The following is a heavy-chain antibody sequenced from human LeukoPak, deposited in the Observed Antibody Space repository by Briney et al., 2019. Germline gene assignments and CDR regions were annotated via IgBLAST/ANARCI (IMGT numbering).Heavy chain of an antibody. J-gene: IGHJ4*02. Sequence: SETLSLTCTVSGGSISNSSYYWGWIRQPPGKGLEWIGSIYYSGSTYYNPSLKSRVTISVDTSKNQFSLKLSSVTAADTAVYYCARDKVGDIATDYWGQGTLVTVSS. CDR3: ARDKVGDIATDY. CDR2: IYYSGST. CDR1: GGSISNSSYY. V-gene: IGHV4-39*02. D-gene: IGHD5-12*01.